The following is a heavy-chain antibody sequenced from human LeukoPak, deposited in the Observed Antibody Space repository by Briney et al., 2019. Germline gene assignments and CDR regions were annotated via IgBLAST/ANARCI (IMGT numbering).Heavy chain of an antibody. CDR3: GRVVGAMTFDY. CDR2: IYSGGST. CDR1: GFTVSSNY. J-gene: IGHJ4*02. D-gene: IGHD1-26*01. Sequence: PGGSLRLSCAASGFTVSSNYMSWVRQAPGKGLEWVSVIYSGGSTYYADSVKGRFTISRDNSKNTLYLQMNSLRAEDTAVYYCGRVVGAMTFDYWGQGTLVTVSS. V-gene: IGHV3-66*01.